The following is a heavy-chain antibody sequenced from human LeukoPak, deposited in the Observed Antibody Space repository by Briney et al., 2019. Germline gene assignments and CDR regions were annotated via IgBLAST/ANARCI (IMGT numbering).Heavy chain of an antibody. CDR1: GGTFSSYA. D-gene: IGHD2-2*02. J-gene: IGHJ4*02. V-gene: IGHV1-69*05. CDR3: ARDECSSTICYMPY. CDR2: IIPIFGTA. Sequence: ASVKVSCKASGGTFSSYAISWVRQAPGQGLEWMGGIIPIFGTANYAQKFQGRVTMSTDTSTSTAYVELRSLRSDDTAVYYCARDECSSTICYMPYWGQGTLVTVSS.